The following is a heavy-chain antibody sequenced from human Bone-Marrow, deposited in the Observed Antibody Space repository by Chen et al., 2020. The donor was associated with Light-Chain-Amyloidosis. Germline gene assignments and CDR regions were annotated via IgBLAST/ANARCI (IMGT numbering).Heavy chain of an antibody. CDR2: IFYGDIT. V-gene: IGHV4-39*07. D-gene: IGHD3-3*01. Sequence: QLQLQESGPGLVEPSETLSLTCTVSGAPISSSSYYWGWIRQSPGKGLEWIGGIFYGDITYYSPSLKGRVSVSADPSKNQVSLELTSLTAGDTAIYYCVRGPSDVKWGVVIRAEAFDIWGQGTTVTVSS. J-gene: IGHJ3*02. CDR1: GAPISSSSYY. CDR3: VRGPSDVKWGVVIRAEAFDI.